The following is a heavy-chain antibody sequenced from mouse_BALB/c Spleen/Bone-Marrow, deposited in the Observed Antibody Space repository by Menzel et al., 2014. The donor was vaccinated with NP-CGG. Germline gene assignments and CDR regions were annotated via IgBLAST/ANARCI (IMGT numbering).Heavy chain of an antibody. Sequence: KFPGNKLEYMGYISYSGSTYYNPSLKSRISITRDTSKNQYYLQLNSVTTEDTATYYCARSRDYYGNSLDYWGQGTTLTVSS. V-gene: IGHV3-8*02. CDR3: ARSRDYYGNSLDY. J-gene: IGHJ2*01. D-gene: IGHD2-1*01. CDR2: ISYSGST.